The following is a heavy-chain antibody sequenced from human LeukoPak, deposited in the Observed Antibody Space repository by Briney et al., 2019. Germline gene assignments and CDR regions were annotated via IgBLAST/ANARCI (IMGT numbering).Heavy chain of an antibody. J-gene: IGHJ3*02. CDR3: ARDQGGRAVYAFDI. D-gene: IGHD6-13*01. CDR1: GDSVSTNSVA. CDR2: TYYRSKWNY. V-gene: IGHV6-1*01. Sequence: SQTLSLTCAISGDSVSTNSVAWNWIRQSPSRGLEWLGRTYYRSKWNYDYAVSVRSRISINPDTSKNQFSLHLNSVTPEDTAMYYCARDQGGRAVYAFDIGGQGTMVTVSS.